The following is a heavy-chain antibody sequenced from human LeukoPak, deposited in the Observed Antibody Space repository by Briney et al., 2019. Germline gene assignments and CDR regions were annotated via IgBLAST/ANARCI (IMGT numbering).Heavy chain of an antibody. Sequence: GGSLRLSCAASGFTFSSYSMNWVRQAPGKGLEWVSSISSSSSYIYYAYSVKGRFTISRDNAKNSLYLQMNSLRAEDTAVYYCARDMSDYYYYYYMDVWGNGTTVTVSS. D-gene: IGHD3-10*02. V-gene: IGHV3-21*01. CDR1: GFTFSSYS. CDR3: ARDMSDYYYYYYMDV. J-gene: IGHJ6*03. CDR2: ISSSSSYI.